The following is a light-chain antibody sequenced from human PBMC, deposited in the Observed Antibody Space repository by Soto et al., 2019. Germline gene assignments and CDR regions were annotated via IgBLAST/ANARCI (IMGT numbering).Light chain of an antibody. V-gene: IGKV3-20*01. J-gene: IGKJ5*01. Sequence: EIVLTQSPGTLSLSPGERATLSCRASQSVSSNYLAWYQQKPGQAPRLLIFGASSRATGIPDRFSGSGSGTDFTLTISRLEPEDFALYYCQQYSNWPPITFGQGTRLEIK. CDR2: GAS. CDR3: QQYSNWPPIT. CDR1: QSVSSNY.